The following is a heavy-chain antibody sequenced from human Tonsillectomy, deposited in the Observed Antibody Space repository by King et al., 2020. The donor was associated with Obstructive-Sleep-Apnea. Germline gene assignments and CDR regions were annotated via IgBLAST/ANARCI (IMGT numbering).Heavy chain of an antibody. V-gene: IGHV3-33*01. Sequence: VQLVESGGGVVQPGRSLRLSCAASGFTFSSFDMHWVRQAPGKGLEWVAVIWFDGSNKYYADSVKGRFTISRDNSKNTLYLQMNSLRAEDTAVYYCAGEAGYGMGVWGQGTTVTVSS. D-gene: IGHD3-10*01. CDR1: GFTFSSFD. CDR3: AGEAGYGMGV. CDR2: IWFDGSNK. J-gene: IGHJ6*02.